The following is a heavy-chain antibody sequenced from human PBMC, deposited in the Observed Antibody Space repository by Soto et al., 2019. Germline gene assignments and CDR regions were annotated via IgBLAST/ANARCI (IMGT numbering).Heavy chain of an antibody. D-gene: IGHD5-18*01. CDR1: GGSISSADYY. CDR3: ARVFRRGYCKFDP. V-gene: IGHV4-30-4*01. Sequence: QVQLQESGPGLVKPSQTLSLTCTVSGGSISSADYYWSWIRQPPGKGLEWIGYIYYSGSTYYNPSLKSRVTISVDTSKNQFSLKLSSVTAADTAVYYCARVFRRGYCKFDPWGQGTLVTVSS. J-gene: IGHJ5*02. CDR2: IYYSGST.